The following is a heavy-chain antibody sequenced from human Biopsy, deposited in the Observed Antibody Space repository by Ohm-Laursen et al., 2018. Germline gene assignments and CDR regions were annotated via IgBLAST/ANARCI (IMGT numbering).Heavy chain of an antibody. CDR1: GYALTELS. V-gene: IGHV1-24*01. D-gene: IGHD1-1*01. CDR3: AADINVWNVNY. CDR2: FAPENGKT. J-gene: IGHJ4*02. Sequence: ASVKVSCKVSGYALTELSMHWVRQAPGKGLEWMGGFAPENGKTVYAQNFQARVSMTEDTSTDTAYMELRSLRSEDTAVYYCAADINVWNVNYWGQGTQVTVSS.